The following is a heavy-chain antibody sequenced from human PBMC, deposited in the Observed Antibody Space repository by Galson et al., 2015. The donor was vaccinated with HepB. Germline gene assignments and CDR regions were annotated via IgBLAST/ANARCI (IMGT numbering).Heavy chain of an antibody. Sequence: SVKVSCKASGGTFSTYAISWVRQAPGQGLEWMGGIIPMFGTLNYAQNFQGRVTITADESTNTAYMELSSLKSEDTAVHYCARGGGYYDSSGYYGAFDIWGQGTMVTVSS. V-gene: IGHV1-69*13. J-gene: IGHJ3*02. CDR3: ARGGGYYDSSGYYGAFDI. CDR2: IIPMFGTL. D-gene: IGHD3-22*01. CDR1: GGTFSTYA.